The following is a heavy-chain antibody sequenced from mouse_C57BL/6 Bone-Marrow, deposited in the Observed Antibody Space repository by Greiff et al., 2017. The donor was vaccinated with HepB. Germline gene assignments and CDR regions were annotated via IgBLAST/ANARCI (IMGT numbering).Heavy chain of an antibody. CDR1: GFSLSTFGMG. J-gene: IGHJ2*01. CDR3: ARIGSSGYGY. CDR2: IWWDDDK. V-gene: IGHV8-8*01. Sequence: QVTLKESGPGLLQPSQPPILTCSFSGFSLSTFGMGVGWIRQPSGKVLEWLAHIWWDDDKYYNPALRSRLTISKDTSKNQVFLKIANVDTADTATYYCARIGSSGYGYWGQGTTLTVSS. D-gene: IGHD3-2*02.